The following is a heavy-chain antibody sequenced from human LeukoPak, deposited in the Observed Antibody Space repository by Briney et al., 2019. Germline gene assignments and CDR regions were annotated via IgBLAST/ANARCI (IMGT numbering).Heavy chain of an antibody. CDR1: GGSISSGGYY. CDR2: IYHSGST. V-gene: IGHV4-30-2*01. Sequence: SETLSLTCTVSGGSISSGGYYWSWIRQPPGKGLEWIGYIYHSGSTYCNPSLKSRVTISVDRSKNQFSLKLSSVTAADTAVYYCARDLTLGYCSSTSCYNAFDIWGQGTMVTVSS. J-gene: IGHJ3*02. CDR3: ARDLTLGYCSSTSCYNAFDI. D-gene: IGHD2-2*02.